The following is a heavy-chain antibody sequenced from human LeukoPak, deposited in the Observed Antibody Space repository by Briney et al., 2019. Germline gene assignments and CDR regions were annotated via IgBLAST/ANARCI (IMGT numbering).Heavy chain of an antibody. Sequence: SETLSLTCAVYGGSFSGYYWSCIRQPPGKGLEWIGEINHSGSTNYNPSLKSRVTISVDTSKNQFSLKLSSVTAADTAVYYCARRDYGDSGYFFDYWGQGTLVTVSS. V-gene: IGHV4-34*01. CDR1: GGSFSGYY. CDR3: ARRDYGDSGYFFDY. J-gene: IGHJ4*02. D-gene: IGHD4-17*01. CDR2: INHSGST.